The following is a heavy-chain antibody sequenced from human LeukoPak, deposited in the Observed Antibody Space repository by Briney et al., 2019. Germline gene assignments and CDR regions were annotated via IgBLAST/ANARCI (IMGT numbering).Heavy chain of an antibody. J-gene: IGHJ6*03. Sequence: SVKVSCKASGGTFSSYAISWVRQAPGQGLEWMGGIIPIFGTANYAQKFQGRATITADESTSTAYMELSSLRSEDTAVYYCARDQGYGTNDYYYYMDVWGKGTTVTISS. CDR1: GGTFSSYA. CDR3: ARDQGYGTNDYYYYMDV. D-gene: IGHD3-10*01. CDR2: IIPIFGTA. V-gene: IGHV1-69*13.